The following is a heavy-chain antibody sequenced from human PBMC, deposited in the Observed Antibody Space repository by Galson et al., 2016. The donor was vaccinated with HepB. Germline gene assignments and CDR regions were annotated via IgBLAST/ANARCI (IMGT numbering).Heavy chain of an antibody. CDR3: ARHEAGVGNYCGMDV. Sequence: SVKVSCKASGGTFSSYGFSWVRQAPGQGLEWMGGIIPSFGTANYAQKFQDRVTITADEYTSTAYMEMSSLRSEDTAVYYCARHEAGVGNYCGMDVWGQGTTVTASS. D-gene: IGHD1-26*01. V-gene: IGHV1-69*13. CDR1: GGTFSSYG. J-gene: IGHJ6*02. CDR2: IIPSFGTA.